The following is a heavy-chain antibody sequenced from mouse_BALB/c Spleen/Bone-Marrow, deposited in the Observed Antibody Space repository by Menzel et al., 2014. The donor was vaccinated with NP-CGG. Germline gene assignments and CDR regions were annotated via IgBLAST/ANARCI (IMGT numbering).Heavy chain of an antibody. V-gene: IGHV5-4*02. CDR1: GFTFXDYY. Sequence: EVQRVESGGGLVKPGGSLKLSCAASGFTFXDYYMYWVRQTPEKRLEWVATISDGGSYTYYPDSVKGRFTISRDNAKNNLYLQMSSLKSEDTAMYYCVLRWFAYWGQGTLVTVSA. J-gene: IGHJ3*01. CDR3: VLRWFAY. CDR2: ISDGGSYT. D-gene: IGHD1-1*01.